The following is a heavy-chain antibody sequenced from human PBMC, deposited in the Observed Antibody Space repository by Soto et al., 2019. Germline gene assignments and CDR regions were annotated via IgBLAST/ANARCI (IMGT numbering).Heavy chain of an antibody. CDR2: INPNSGGT. CDR3: ARAAMTGYFRCGHDFDY. CDR1: GCTLSSYT. D-gene: IGHD3-9*01. V-gene: IGHV1-2*04. J-gene: IGHJ4*02. Sequence: ASVKVSCKASGCTLSSYTFSWVRQAPGQGLEWMGRINPNSGGTNYAKKFQGWVTITRDTSISTAYMELSRLRSDDTAVYYCARAAMTGYFRCGHDFDYWGQGTLVTVS.